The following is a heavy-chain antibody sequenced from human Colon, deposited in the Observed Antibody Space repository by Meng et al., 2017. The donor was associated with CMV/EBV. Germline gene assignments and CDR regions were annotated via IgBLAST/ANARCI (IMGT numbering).Heavy chain of an antibody. Sequence: SETLSLTCTVSGDSIRSHYWSWIRQPPGKGLEWIGYIYYSGTSYNPYSGRTNYNPSLKSRVTISVDPSKNQFSLDLSSVTAADTAVYYCARVGSSGWELAFWGPGTLVTVSS. D-gene: IGHD6-19*01. CDR2: IYYSGTSYNPYSGRT. V-gene: IGHV4-59*11. J-gene: IGHJ4*02. CDR3: ARVGSSGWELAF. CDR1: GDSIRSHY.